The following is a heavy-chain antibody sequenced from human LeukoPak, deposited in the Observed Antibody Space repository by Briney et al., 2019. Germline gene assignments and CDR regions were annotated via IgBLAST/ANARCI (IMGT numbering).Heavy chain of an antibody. CDR1: GFTFSSYW. Sequence: PGGSLRLSCAASGFTFSSYWMSWVRQAPGKGLEWVANINQDGSETYYVDSVRGRFTISRDNAKNSLYLQMNSLRAEDTAVYYCAKDPLRRGTLDYWGQGTLVTVSS. D-gene: IGHD3-16*01. J-gene: IGHJ4*02. CDR3: AKDPLRRGTLDY. CDR2: INQDGSET. V-gene: IGHV3-7*01.